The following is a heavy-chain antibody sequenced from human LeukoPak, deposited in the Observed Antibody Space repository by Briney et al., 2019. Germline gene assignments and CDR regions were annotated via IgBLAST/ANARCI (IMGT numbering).Heavy chain of an antibody. CDR2: IIPILGIA. CDR1: GGTFSSYA. CDR3: ARGYDSSGFYWDY. Sequence: SVKVSCKASGGTFSSYAISWVRQAPGQGLEWMGRIIPILGIANYAQKFQGRVTITADKSTSTAYMEPSSLRSEDTAVYYCARGYDSSGFYWDYWGQGTLVTVSS. J-gene: IGHJ4*02. V-gene: IGHV1-69*04. D-gene: IGHD3-22*01.